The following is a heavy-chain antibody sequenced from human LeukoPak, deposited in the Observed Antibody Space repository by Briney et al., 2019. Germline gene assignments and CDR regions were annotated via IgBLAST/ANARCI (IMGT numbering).Heavy chain of an antibody. CDR3: SRAGTGFHIPGAY. CDR1: GDSISSSNW. CDR2: IYYSGST. J-gene: IGHJ4*02. D-gene: IGHD1-14*01. V-gene: IGHV4-28*03. Sequence: SDTLSLTCAVSGDSISSSNWWVWIRQPPGKGLEWIGYIYYSGSTYYNPSLKSRVTMSVDTSKNQFSLKLTSVTAADTAVYYCSRAGTGFHIPGAYWGQGTLVTVSS.